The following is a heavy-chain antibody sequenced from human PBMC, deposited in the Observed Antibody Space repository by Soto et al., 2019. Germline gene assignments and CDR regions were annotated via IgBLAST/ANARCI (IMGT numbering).Heavy chain of an antibody. Sequence: QVQLQESGPGLVKPSGTLSLTCAVSSGSISSSNWWSWVRQPPGKGLEWIGAIYHGGSTNYNPSLQSRVTISLVKSTNQSSLKLSSVPSADTVVYCCARQRRGEEDLDAFDIWGQGTMVTVSS. CDR3: ARQRRGEEDLDAFDI. CDR1: SGSISSSNW. J-gene: IGHJ3*02. CDR2: IYHGGST. D-gene: IGHD3-10*01. V-gene: IGHV4-4*01.